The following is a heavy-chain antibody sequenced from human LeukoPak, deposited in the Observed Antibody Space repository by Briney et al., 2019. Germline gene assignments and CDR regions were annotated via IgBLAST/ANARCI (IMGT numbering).Heavy chain of an antibody. D-gene: IGHD6-19*01. CDR1: GFTFSSYA. V-gene: IGHV3-30*04. CDR2: ISYDGSNK. J-gene: IGHJ4*02. Sequence: PGRSLRLSCAASGFTFSSYAMHWVRQAPGKGLEWVAVISYDGSNKYYADSVKGRFTISRDNSKNTLYLQMNSLRAEDTAVYYCARMWSSENLRGQGTLVTVSS. CDR3: ARMWSSENL.